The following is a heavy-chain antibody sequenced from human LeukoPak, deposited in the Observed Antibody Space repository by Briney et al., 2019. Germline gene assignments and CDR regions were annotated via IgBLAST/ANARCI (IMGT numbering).Heavy chain of an antibody. J-gene: IGHJ3*02. V-gene: IGHV3-7*01. CDR1: GFTFSRYW. CDR2: IKQDGSEK. D-gene: IGHD3-10*01. CDR3: ARLNYCHDKGPNAFDI. Sequence: GGSLRLSCAASGFTFSRYWMTWVRQAPGKGLEWVANIKQDGSEKYHAASVKGRFSISRDNAENSMFLQMDSLRAGDTAVYYCARLNYCHDKGPNAFDIWGQGTVVTVSS.